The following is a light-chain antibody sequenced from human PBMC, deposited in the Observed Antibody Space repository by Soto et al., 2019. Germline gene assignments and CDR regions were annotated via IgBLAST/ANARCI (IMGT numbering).Light chain of an antibody. J-gene: IGKJ1*01. Sequence: DIQMTQSPSSLSASVGDRVTITCRASQSISSYLNWYQQKPGKAPKLLIYAASSLQSGVPSRFSGSGSGTDFTLTTSSLQPEDFATYYCQQSYSTHPTFGQGTKVDIK. CDR1: QSISSY. CDR3: QQSYSTHPT. V-gene: IGKV1-39*01. CDR2: AAS.